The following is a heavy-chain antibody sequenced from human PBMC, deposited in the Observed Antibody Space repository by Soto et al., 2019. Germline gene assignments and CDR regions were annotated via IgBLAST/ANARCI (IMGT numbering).Heavy chain of an antibody. CDR3: VILRARGDNDAFDI. D-gene: IGHD3-10*01. CDR2: ISGSGGST. V-gene: IGHV3-23*01. CDR1: GFTFSSYA. J-gene: IGHJ3*02. Sequence: GGSLRLSCAASGFTFSSYAMSWVRQAPGKGLEWVSAISGSGGSTYYADSVKGRFTISRDNSKNTLYLKMNSLRAEVKDVYYCVILRARGDNDAFDIWGQGTMVTVSS.